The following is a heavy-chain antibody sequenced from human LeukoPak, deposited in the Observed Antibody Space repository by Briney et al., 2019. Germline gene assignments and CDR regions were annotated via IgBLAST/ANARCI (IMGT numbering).Heavy chain of an antibody. D-gene: IGHD5-18*01. J-gene: IGHJ4*02. Sequence: PGGSLRLSRAASGFTFDDYGMTWVRQAPGKGLEWVSGINWKSGSTGYADSVKGRFTISRDNAKNSLYLQMNRLSAGDTALYYCARAGVGADTAMELGYWGQGTLVTVPS. CDR1: GFTFDDYG. CDR2: INWKSGST. CDR3: ARAGVGADTAMELGY. V-gene: IGHV3-20*04.